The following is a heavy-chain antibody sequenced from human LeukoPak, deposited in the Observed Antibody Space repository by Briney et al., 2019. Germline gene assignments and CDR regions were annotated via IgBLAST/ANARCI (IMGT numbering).Heavy chain of an antibody. CDR2: ISYDGSNK. D-gene: IGHD3-9*01. J-gene: IGHJ5*02. CDR1: GFTFSSYT. Sequence: PGGSLRLSCAASGFTFSSYTMHWVRQAPGKGLEWVAAISYDGSNKYYADSVKGRFTISRDNSKNTLYLQMNSLRAEDTAVYYCAKAIAYYDILTGYYYNWFDPWGQGTLVTVSS. V-gene: IGHV3-30-3*01. CDR3: AKAIAYYDILTGYYYNWFDP.